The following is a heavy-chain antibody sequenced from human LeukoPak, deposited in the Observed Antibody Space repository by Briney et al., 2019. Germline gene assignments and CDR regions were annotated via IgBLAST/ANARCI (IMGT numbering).Heavy chain of an antibody. Sequence: GASVKVSCKASGYTFTSYGISWVRQAPGQGLEWMGWINAYNRNTKYAQNLQGRVTLTTDTSTSTAYMELRSLRSDDTAVYYCARSLDGYNEYYFDYWGQGTLVTVSS. CDR3: ARSLDGYNEYYFDY. J-gene: IGHJ4*02. CDR2: INAYNRNT. V-gene: IGHV1-18*01. CDR1: GYTFTSYG. D-gene: IGHD5-12*01.